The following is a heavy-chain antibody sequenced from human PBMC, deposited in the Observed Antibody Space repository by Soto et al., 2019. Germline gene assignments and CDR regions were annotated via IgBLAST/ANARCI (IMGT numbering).Heavy chain of an antibody. CDR1: GGTFSSYA. J-gene: IGHJ2*01. D-gene: IGHD4-17*01. CDR2: IIPIFGTA. Sequence: ASVKVSCKASGGTFSSYAISWVRQAPGQGLEWMGGIIPIFGTANYAQKFQGRVTITADESTSTAYMELSSLRSEDTAVYYCARATVTTYALWYFDLWGRGTLVNVSS. CDR3: ARATVTTYALWYFDL. V-gene: IGHV1-69*13.